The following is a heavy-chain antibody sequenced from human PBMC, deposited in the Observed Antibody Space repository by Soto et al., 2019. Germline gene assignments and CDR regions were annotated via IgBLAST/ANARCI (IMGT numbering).Heavy chain of an antibody. CDR1: GGSISSTTYY. D-gene: IGHD1-26*01. J-gene: IGHJ4*02. V-gene: IGHV4-39*01. Sequence: SETLSLTCTVSGGSISSTTYYWGWIRQPPGKGLEWIASIYYSGSTYYNPSLKSRVTISVDTSKNQFSLKLRSVTAADTAVYYCARYVVGATRQFDHWGQGTLVTVSS. CDR2: IYYSGST. CDR3: ARYVVGATRQFDH.